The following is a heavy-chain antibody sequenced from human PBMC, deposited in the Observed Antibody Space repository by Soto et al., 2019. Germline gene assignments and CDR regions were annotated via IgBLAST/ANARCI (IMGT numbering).Heavy chain of an antibody. J-gene: IGHJ2*01. CDR3: ARRSGKSYWYFDL. CDR2: TWYDGSNK. V-gene: IGHV3-33*01. D-gene: IGHD2-15*01. CDR1: GFTFSSYG. Sequence: GGSLRLSCAASGFTFSSYGMHWVRQAPGKGLEWVAVTWYDGSNKYYADSVKGRFTISRDNSKNTLYLQMNSLRAEDTAVYYCARRSGKSYWYFDLWGRGTLVTVSS.